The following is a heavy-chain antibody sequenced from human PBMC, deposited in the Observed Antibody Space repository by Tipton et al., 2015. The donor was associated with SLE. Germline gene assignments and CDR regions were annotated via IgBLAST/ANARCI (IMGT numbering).Heavy chain of an antibody. D-gene: IGHD6-13*01. CDR3: ARGGWQLVTYAFDI. CDR2: IYHSGST. J-gene: IGHJ3*02. CDR1: GGSITISTYF. Sequence: TLSLTCTVSGGSITISTYFWGWIRQPPGKGLEWIGSIYHSGSTYYNPSLKSRVTISVDTSKNQFSLKLSSVTAADTAVYYCARGGWQLVTYAFDIWGQGTMVTVSS. V-gene: IGHV4-39*07.